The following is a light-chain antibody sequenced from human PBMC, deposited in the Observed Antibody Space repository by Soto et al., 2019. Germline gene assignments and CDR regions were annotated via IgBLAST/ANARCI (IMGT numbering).Light chain of an antibody. CDR3: AAWDASLIGDV. J-gene: IGLJ1*01. CDR1: SSNIGSKT. V-gene: IGLV1-44*01. CDR2: FND. Sequence: QAVVTQPPSASGTPGQTVIISCSGSSSNIGSKTVNWYQQLPGTAPKLLIFFNDQRPSRVPDRFSGSKSGTSASLAISGLQSDDEADYYCAAWDASLIGDVFGTGTKLTVL.